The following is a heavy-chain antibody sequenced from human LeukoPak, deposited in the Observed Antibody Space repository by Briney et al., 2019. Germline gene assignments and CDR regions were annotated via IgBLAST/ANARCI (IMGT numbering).Heavy chain of an antibody. CDR2: INHSGST. D-gene: IGHD6-13*01. CDR3: ARVDSINWYDSRGYFDY. J-gene: IGHJ4*02. V-gene: IGHV4-34*01. Sequence: SETLSLTCAVYGGSFSGYYWSWIRQPPGKGLEWIGEINHSGSTNYNPSLKSRVTLSVDTSKNQFSLNLSSVTAADTAVYYCARVDSINWYDSRGYFDYWGQGTLVTVSS. CDR1: GGSFSGYY.